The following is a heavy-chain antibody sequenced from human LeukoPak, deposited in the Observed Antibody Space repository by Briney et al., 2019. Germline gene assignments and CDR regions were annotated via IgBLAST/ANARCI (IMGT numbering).Heavy chain of an antibody. CDR2: TDSGGST. CDR3: ARAGWLAPVFDY. D-gene: IGHD6-19*01. J-gene: IGHJ4*02. CDR1: GFTFSSYA. V-gene: IGHV3-53*01. Sequence: GGSLRLSCAASGFTFSSYAMSWVRQAPGKGLEWVSVTDSGGSTYYADSVKGRFTNSRDNSKNTLYLQMNSLRAEDTAVYYCARAGWLAPVFDYWGQGTLVTVSS.